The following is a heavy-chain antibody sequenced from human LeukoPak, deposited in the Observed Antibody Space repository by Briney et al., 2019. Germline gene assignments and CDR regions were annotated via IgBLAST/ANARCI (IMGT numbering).Heavy chain of an antibody. CDR3: AREHYFYYMDG. V-gene: IGHV3-7*01. CDR2: VNQGGTQK. CDR1: GFTFSSYA. J-gene: IGHJ6*03. Sequence: GGSLRLSCAASGFTFSSYAMSWVRQAPGKGLEWVANVNQGGTQKYYVDSVKGRFTISRDNAENSLYLQMNSLRAEDTAVYYCAREHYFYYMDGWGKGTTVTVSS.